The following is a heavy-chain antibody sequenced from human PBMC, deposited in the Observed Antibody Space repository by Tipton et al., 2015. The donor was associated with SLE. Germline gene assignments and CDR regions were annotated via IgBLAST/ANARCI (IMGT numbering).Heavy chain of an antibody. J-gene: IGHJ2*01. V-gene: IGHV4-59*11. D-gene: IGHD3-10*01. CDR3: AREEGRYFDL. CDR1: GGSISSHY. CDR2: IYTSGST. Sequence: LRLSCTVSGGSISSHYWSWIRQPPGKGLEWIGRIYTSGSTNYNPSLKSRVTISIDTSKNQFSLKLSSVTAADTAVYYCAREEGRYFDLWGRGTLVTVSS.